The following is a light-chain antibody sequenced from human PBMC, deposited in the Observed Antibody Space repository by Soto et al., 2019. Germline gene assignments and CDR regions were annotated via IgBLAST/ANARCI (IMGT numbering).Light chain of an antibody. CDR2: GAS. CDR3: QHYGSSGT. J-gene: IGKJ1*01. V-gene: IGKV3-20*01. CDR1: QSVASGY. Sequence: EIVLTQSPGTLSLSPGERATLSCRATQSVASGYFAWYQQKPGQAPRLLIYGASTRATGIPDRFSGSWSVTDFTLTISRLEPEHFAVYYCQHYGSSGTFGQGTKVEIK.